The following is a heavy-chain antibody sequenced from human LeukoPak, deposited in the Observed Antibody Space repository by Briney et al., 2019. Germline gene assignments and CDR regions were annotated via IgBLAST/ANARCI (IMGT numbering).Heavy chain of an antibody. D-gene: IGHD6-13*01. J-gene: IGHJ4*02. CDR3: AREGPEDSSSSYFDY. V-gene: IGHV3-30-3*01. CDR2: IAYDGNNK. CDR1: GFTFSSYA. Sequence: GSLRLSCAASGFTFSSYAIQWVRQAPGKGLEWVAAIAYDGNNKYYLDSVKGRFTISRDNSKNTVYLQMNSLRAEDTAVYYCAREGPEDSSSSYFDYWGQGTLVTVSS.